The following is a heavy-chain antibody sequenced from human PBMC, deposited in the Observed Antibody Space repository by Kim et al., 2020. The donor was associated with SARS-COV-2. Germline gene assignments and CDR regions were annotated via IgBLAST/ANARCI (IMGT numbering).Heavy chain of an antibody. Sequence: SETLSLTCTVSGGSISSSSYYWGWIRQPPGKGLEWIGSIYYSGSTYYNPSLKSRVTISVDTSKNQFSLKLSSVTAADTAVYYCARHSEHYVWGSYRDYGGNSCFDYWGQGTLVTVSS. J-gene: IGHJ4*02. CDR2: IYYSGST. V-gene: IGHV4-39*01. CDR1: GGSISSSSYY. D-gene: IGHD3-16*02. CDR3: ARHSEHYVWGSYRDYGGNSCFDY.